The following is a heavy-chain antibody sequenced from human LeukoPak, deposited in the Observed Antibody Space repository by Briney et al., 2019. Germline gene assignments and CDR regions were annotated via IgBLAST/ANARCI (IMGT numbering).Heavy chain of an antibody. J-gene: IGHJ4*02. V-gene: IGHV3-53*01. D-gene: IGHD6-19*01. CDR3: AGGQMFTSGGFDD. CDR1: GFSVSNKY. Sequence: GGSLRLSCAAYGFSVSNKYMSWVRQVPGKGLEWVSVIYTGGDTYYADSVRGRFTISRDNSKNTVNLQMNSLRAEDTALYYCAGGQMFTSGGFDDWGQGTLVTVSS. CDR2: IYTGGDT.